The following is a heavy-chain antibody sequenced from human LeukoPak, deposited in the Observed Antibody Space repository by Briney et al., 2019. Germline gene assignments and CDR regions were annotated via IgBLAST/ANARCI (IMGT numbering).Heavy chain of an antibody. J-gene: IGHJ4*02. CDR2: INWNGDST. V-gene: IGHV3-20*04. Sequence: GGSLRFSCAASGFSFDDYGLTWVRQAPGKGLKWVSGINWNGDSTDYADSVKGRFTISRDNAKNSLYLQMNSLRAEDTALYYCARDLRVVITGSFDSWGQGTLVTVSS. CDR1: GFSFDDYG. CDR3: ARDLRVVITGSFDS. D-gene: IGHD3-22*01.